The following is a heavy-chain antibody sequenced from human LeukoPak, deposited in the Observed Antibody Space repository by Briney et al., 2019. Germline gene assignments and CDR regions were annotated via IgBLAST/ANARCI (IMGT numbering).Heavy chain of an antibody. CDR1: GYTVTGYY. V-gene: IGHV1-2*02. J-gene: IGHJ4*02. CDR3: ARFDYGAELGVDY. CDR2: INPNSGGT. D-gene: IGHD4-17*01. Sequence: ASVKVSCKASGYTVTGYYKHWVRQAPGQRLGGMGWINPNSGGTNYAEKFQGTVTRTRDTSISTAYMELSRLRYDDTAVYYCARFDYGAELGVDYWGQGTLVTVSS.